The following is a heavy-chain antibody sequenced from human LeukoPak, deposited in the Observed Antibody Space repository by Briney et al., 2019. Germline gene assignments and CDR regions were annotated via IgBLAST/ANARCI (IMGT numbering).Heavy chain of an antibody. Sequence: GGSLRLSCAASGFTFSSYAMSWVRQAPGKGLEWVSGISGSGGSTYYADSVKGRLTISRDNSKNTLYLQMNSLRAEDTAVYYCAKAGGGRYYDSSGYYYEDYWGQGTLVTVSS. J-gene: IGHJ4*02. D-gene: IGHD3-22*01. CDR1: GFTFSSYA. CDR2: ISGSGGST. CDR3: AKAGGGRYYDSSGYYYEDY. V-gene: IGHV3-23*01.